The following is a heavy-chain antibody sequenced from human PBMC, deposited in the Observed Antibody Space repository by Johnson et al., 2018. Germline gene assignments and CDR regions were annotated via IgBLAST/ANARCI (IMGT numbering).Heavy chain of an antibody. CDR3: AKVGSSNWYGRYGAFDI. CDR1: GFTFSSYG. J-gene: IGHJ3*02. V-gene: IGHV3-33*06. D-gene: IGHD6-13*01. CDR2: MWYDGSNK. Sequence: QVQLVQSGGGVVQHGRSLRLSCAASGFTFSSYGMHWVRQAPGKGLEWVAVMWYDGSNKYYADSGKGRFPLSRDNSKNTLYLQMNSLRVEDTAVYYWAKVGSSNWYGRYGAFDIWGQGTMVIVSS.